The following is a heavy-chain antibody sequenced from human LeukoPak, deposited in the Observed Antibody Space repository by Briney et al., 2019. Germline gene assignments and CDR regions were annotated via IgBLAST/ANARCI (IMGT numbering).Heavy chain of an antibody. D-gene: IGHD5-12*01. V-gene: IGHV4-59*11. CDR2: IYYSGST. CDR3: ARDGGGYDYGGFDY. Sequence: SEPLSLTCTVSGGSLSRHYWSWIRQPPGKGLEWIGHIYYSGSTKYNPSLKSRVTISVNTSKNQFFLKLSSVTAADKAVYYCARDGGGYDYGGFDYWGQGTLVTVSS. CDR1: GGSLSRHY. J-gene: IGHJ4*02.